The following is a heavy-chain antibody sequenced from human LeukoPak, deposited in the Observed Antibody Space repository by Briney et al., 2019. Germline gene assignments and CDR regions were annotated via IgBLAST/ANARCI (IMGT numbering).Heavy chain of an antibody. V-gene: IGHV4-61*05. CDR1: GGSISSSSYY. CDR3: ARSTSTRQLWFDF. Sequence: PSETLSLTCTVSGGSISSSSYYWGWIRQPPGKRLEWIVYIYYSGSTNYNPSLRSRVTISVDTSKNQFSLKLNSVTAADRAIYYCARSTSTRQLWFDFWGQGTLVTVSS. J-gene: IGHJ4*02. CDR2: IYYSGST. D-gene: IGHD5-18*01.